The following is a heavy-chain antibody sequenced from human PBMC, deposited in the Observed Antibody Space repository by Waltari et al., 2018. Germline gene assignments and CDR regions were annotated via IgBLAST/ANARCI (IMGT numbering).Heavy chain of an antibody. Sequence: QVQLQESGPGLVKPSETLSLTCTVSGGSISSYYWSWIRKPPGKGLEWIGYIYYSGGTTYQPSLKSRVTISVDTSKNQFSLKLSSVTAADTAVYYCARGMAYCGGDCYSGVDYWGQGTLVTVSS. CDR1: GGSISSYY. CDR2: IYYSGGT. CDR3: ARGMAYCGGDCYSGVDY. V-gene: IGHV4-59*01. J-gene: IGHJ4*02. D-gene: IGHD2-21*02.